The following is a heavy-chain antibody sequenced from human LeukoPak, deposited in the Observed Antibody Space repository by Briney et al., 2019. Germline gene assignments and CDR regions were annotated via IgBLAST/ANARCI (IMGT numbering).Heavy chain of an antibody. CDR2: ISSSSSYI. CDR3: ARGDGYYDFWSGYPIYFDY. Sequence: GGSLRLSCAASGFTFSSYSMNWVRQAPGKGLEWVSSISSSSSYIYYAGSVKGRFTISRDNAKNSLYLQMNSLRAEDTAVYYCARGDGYYDFWSGYPIYFDYWGQGTLVTVSS. V-gene: IGHV3-21*01. J-gene: IGHJ4*02. CDR1: GFTFSSYS. D-gene: IGHD3-3*01.